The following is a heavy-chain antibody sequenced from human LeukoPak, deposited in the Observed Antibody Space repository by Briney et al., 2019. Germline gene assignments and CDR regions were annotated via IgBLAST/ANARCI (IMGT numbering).Heavy chain of an antibody. V-gene: IGHV1-18*04. CDR3: ARVAVVTRSPWSWGPKKIGQEVNWFDP. J-gene: IGHJ5*02. D-gene: IGHD2-21*02. CDR2: NTGYSGNT. CDR1: GDTLANYG. Sequence: GASVKVSCKAPGDTLANYGITWVRQAPGQGPEWMGWNTGYSGNTNYAQHLQGRVTMTTERSTSTAYLELRSLRSDDTAVYCARVAVVTRSPWSWGPKKIGQEVNWFDPWGQGTLIIVSS.